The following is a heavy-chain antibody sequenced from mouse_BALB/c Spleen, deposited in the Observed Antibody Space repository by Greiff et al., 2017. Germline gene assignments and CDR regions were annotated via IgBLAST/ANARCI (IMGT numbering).Heavy chain of an antibody. J-gene: IGHJ3*01. Sequence: VQLKESGGGLVQPGGSRKLSCAASGFTFSSFGMHWVRQAPEKGLEWVAYISSGSSTIYYADTVKGRFTISRDNPKNTLFLQMTSLRSEDTAMYYCARSAGTYRDWFAYWGQGTLVTVSA. D-gene: IGHD4-1*01. CDR2: ISSGSSTI. V-gene: IGHV5-17*02. CDR1: GFTFSSFG. CDR3: ARSAGTYRDWFAY.